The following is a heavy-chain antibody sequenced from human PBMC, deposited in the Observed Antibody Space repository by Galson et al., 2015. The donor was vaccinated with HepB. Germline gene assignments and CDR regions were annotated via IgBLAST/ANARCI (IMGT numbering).Heavy chain of an antibody. Sequence: ETLSLTCTVSGGSVSSGSYYWSWIRQPPGKGLEWIGYIYYSGSTNYNPSLKSRVTISVDTSKNQFSLKLSSVTAANTAVYYCARGYYYDSSGSYYFDYWGQGTLVTVSS. V-gene: IGHV4-61*01. J-gene: IGHJ4*02. CDR3: ARGYYYDSSGSYYFDY. CDR2: IYYSGST. D-gene: IGHD3-22*01. CDR1: GGSVSSGSYY.